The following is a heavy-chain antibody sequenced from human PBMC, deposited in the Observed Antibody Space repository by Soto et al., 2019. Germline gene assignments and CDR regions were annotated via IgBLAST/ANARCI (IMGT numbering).Heavy chain of an antibody. CDR3: ARGIAAAAKNWFDP. D-gene: IGHD6-13*01. J-gene: IGHJ5*02. V-gene: IGHV4-4*07. CDR2: IYTSGST. Sequence: PSETLSLTCTVSGGSISSYYWSWIRQPAGKGLEWIGRIYTSGSTNYNPSLKSRVTMSVDTSKNQFSLKLSSVTAADTAVYYRARGIAAAAKNWFDPWRQGTLVTVSS. CDR1: GGSISSYY.